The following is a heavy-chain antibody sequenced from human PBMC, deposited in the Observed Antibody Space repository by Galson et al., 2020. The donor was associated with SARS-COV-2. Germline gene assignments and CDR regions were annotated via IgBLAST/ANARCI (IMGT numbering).Heavy chain of an antibody. J-gene: IGHJ4*02. CDR1: GFTFDSYV. Sequence: SLKISCVASGFTFDSYVLHLVRHATGKGLGWVAVIAIAGDTYYPDSVKGRFTISRESAKNSLYLQLNSLRAGDTAVYYCARARPYYYGAGSVGYLDDWGQGALVTVAS. V-gene: IGHV3-13*01. CDR3: ARARPYYYGAGSVGYLDD. D-gene: IGHD3-10*01. CDR2: IAIAGDT.